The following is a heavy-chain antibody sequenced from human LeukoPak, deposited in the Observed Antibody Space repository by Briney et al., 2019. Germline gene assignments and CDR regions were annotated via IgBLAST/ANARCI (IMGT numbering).Heavy chain of an antibody. CDR3: ARETSGQGYFQY. J-gene: IGHJ1*01. D-gene: IGHD3-3*01. Sequence: SETLSLTCTVSGYSISSGCYWGWIRQPPGKGLEWIGSIYHSGSTYYNPSLKSRVTISIDTSKNQFSLKLSSVTAADTAVYYCARETSGQGYFQYWGQGTLVTVSS. CDR2: IYHSGST. CDR1: GYSISSGCY. V-gene: IGHV4-38-2*02.